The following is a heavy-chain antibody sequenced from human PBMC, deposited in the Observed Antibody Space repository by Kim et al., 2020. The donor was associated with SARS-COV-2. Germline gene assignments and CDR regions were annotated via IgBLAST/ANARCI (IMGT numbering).Heavy chain of an antibody. D-gene: IGHD5-12*01. Sequence: YGGSVTGRFTNSRDTSGNTLYLQMTSLRAEDTAVYYCAKDRGYGGNLEDYWGQGTLVTVSS. CDR3: AKDRGYGGNLEDY. J-gene: IGHJ4*02. V-gene: IGHV3-33*06.